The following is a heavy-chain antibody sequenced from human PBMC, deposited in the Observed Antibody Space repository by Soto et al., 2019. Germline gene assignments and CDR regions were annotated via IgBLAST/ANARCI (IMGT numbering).Heavy chain of an antibody. D-gene: IGHD3-9*01. V-gene: IGHV3-7*01. CDR2: IKQDGSEK. CDR1: GFTFSSYW. J-gene: IGHJ5*02. Sequence: GGSLRLSCAASGFTFSSYWMSWVRQAPGKGLEWVANIKQDGSEKYYVDSVKGRFTISRDNAKNSLYLQMNSLRAEDTAVYYCARCHRTIFLKGVSNWFDPLGQGTLVTVSS. CDR3: ARCHRTIFLKGVSNWFDP.